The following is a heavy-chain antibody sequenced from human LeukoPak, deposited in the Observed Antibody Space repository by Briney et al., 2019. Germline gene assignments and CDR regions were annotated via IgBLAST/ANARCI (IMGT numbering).Heavy chain of an antibody. V-gene: IGHV3-30*18. CDR1: GFTFSSYG. Sequence: PGGSLRLSCAASGFTFSSYGMHWVRQAPGKGLEWVAVISYDGSNKYYADSVKGRFTISRDNSKNTLYLQMNNLRAEDTAVYCCAKDLSAGTVSNYWGQGTLVTVSS. D-gene: IGHD6-13*01. CDR2: ISYDGSNK. CDR3: AKDLSAGTVSNY. J-gene: IGHJ4*02.